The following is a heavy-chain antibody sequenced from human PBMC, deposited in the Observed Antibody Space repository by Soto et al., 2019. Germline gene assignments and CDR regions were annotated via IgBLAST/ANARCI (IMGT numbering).Heavy chain of an antibody. V-gene: IGHV3-30-3*01. D-gene: IGHD3-22*01. J-gene: IGHJ4*02. Sequence: QVQLVESGGGVVQPGRSLRLSCAASGFTFSSYAMHWVRQAPGKGLEWVAVISYDGSNKYYADSVKGRFTISRDNSKNTLYLQMNSLRAEDTAVYYCARDGGVVVIIYYFDYWGQGTLVTVSS. CDR2: ISYDGSNK. CDR3: ARDGGVVVIIYYFDY. CDR1: GFTFSSYA.